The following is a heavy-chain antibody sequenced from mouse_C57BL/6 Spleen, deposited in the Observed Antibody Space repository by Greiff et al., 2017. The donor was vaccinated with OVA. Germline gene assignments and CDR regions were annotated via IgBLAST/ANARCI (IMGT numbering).Heavy chain of an antibody. CDR2: IDPENGDT. D-gene: IGHD2-4*01. CDR3: TAYDYDGGYFDY. CDR1: GFNIKDDY. V-gene: IGHV14-4*01. J-gene: IGHJ2*01. Sequence: EVQLQQSGAELVRPGASVKLSCTASGFNIKDDYMHWVKQRPEQGLEWIGWIDPENGDTEYASKFQGKATITADTSSNTAYLQLSSLTSEDTAVYYCTAYDYDGGYFDYWGQGTTLTVSS.